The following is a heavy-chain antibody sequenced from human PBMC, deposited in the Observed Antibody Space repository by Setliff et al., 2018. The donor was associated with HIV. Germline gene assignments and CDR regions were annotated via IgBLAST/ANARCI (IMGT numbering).Heavy chain of an antibody. CDR3: ARSDNYGSGTSLPFDCFDI. Sequence: SETLSLTCTVSGASISSATYYWSWSRQFPGKGLEWIGYISYSGSAYYNPSLKSRVSLSIVTSKNQFSLDLSSGTAAETALYYCARSDNYGSGTSLPFDCFDIWGQGTMVPVSS. V-gene: IGHV4-31*03. J-gene: IGHJ3*02. CDR2: ISYSGSA. CDR1: GASISSATYY. D-gene: IGHD3-10*01.